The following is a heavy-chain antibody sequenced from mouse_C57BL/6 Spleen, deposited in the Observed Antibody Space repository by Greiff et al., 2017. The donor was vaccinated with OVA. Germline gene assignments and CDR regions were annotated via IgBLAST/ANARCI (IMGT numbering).Heavy chain of an antibody. CDR1: GYAFTNYL. D-gene: IGHD2-3*01. Sequence: VQLQQSGAELVRPGTSVKVSCKASGYAFTNYLIEWVKQRPGQGLGWIGVINPGSGGTNYNEKFKGKATLTADKSSSTAYMQLSSLTSEDSAVYFCARDYDGDYHFDYWGQGTTLTVSS. CDR3: ARDYDGDYHFDY. CDR2: INPGSGGT. V-gene: IGHV1-54*01. J-gene: IGHJ2*01.